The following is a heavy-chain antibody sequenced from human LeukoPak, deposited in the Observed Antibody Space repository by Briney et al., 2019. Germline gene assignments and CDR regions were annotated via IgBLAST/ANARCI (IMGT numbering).Heavy chain of an antibody. Sequence: GGSLRLSCVASGFTFSSYGMSWVRQAPGKGLEWVSAIRGSGGSTYYADSVKGRFTISRDNPKNTLYLQMNSLRAEDTGVYYCAKDRAATGTADYFDYWGQGTLVTVSS. CDR2: IRGSGGST. CDR3: AKDRAATGTADYFDY. V-gene: IGHV3-23*01. CDR1: GFTFSSYG. D-gene: IGHD1-1*01. J-gene: IGHJ4*02.